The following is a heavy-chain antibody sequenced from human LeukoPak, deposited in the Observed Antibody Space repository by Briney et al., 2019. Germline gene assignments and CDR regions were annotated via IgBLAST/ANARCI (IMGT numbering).Heavy chain of an antibody. D-gene: IGHD6-13*01. CDR3: ARDPRKSSSWIKRLWY. CDR1: GYTFTSYG. J-gene: IGHJ4*02. CDR2: ISAYNGNT. Sequence: ASVKVSCKASGYTFTSYGISWVRQAPGQGLEWMGWISAYNGNTNYAQKFQGRVTMTRDTSISTAYMELSRLRSDDTAVYYCARDPRKSSSWIKRLWYWGQGTLVTVSS. V-gene: IGHV1-18*01.